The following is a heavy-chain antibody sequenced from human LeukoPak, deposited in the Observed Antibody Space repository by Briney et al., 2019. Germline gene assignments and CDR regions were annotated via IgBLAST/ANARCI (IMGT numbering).Heavy chain of an antibody. Sequence: SETLSLTCAVYGGSFSGYYWSWIRQPPGKGLEWIGEINHSRSTNYNPSLKSRVTISVDTSKNQFSLKLSSVTAADTAVYYCARGGFNIVVVPAATDNWFDPWGQGTLVTVSS. CDR1: GGSFSGYY. D-gene: IGHD2-2*01. CDR2: INHSRST. V-gene: IGHV4-34*01. J-gene: IGHJ5*02. CDR3: ARGGFNIVVVPAATDNWFDP.